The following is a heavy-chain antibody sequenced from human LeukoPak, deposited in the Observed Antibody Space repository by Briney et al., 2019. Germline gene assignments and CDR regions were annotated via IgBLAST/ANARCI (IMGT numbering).Heavy chain of an antibody. D-gene: IGHD1-26*01. CDR3: AKGPKWETPLTGDY. CDR2: ISYDGSNK. CDR1: GFTFSSYG. V-gene: IGHV3-30*18. Sequence: GGSLRLSCAASGFTFSSYGMHWVRQAPGKGLEWVAVISYDGSNKYYADSVKGRFTISRDNSKNTLYLQMSSLRAEDTAVYYCAKGPKWETPLTGDYWGQGTLVTVSS. J-gene: IGHJ4*02.